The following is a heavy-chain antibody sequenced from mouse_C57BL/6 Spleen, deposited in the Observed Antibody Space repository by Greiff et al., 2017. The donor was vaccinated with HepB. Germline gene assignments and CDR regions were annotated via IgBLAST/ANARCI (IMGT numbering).Heavy chain of an antibody. D-gene: IGHD1-1*01. J-gene: IGHJ3*01. CDR3: AIRDYYGSSPLAY. CDR1: GYAFSSYW. CDR2: IYPGDGDT. V-gene: IGHV1-80*01. Sequence: VQLQQSGAELVKPGASVKISCKASGYAFSSYWMNWVKQRPGKGLEWIGQIYPGDGDTNYNGKFKGKATLTADKSSSTAYMQRSSLTSEDSAVYFCAIRDYYGSSPLAYWGQRTLVTVSA.